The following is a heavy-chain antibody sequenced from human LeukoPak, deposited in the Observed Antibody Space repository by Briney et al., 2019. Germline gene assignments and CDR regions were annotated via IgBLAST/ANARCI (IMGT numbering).Heavy chain of an antibody. Sequence: GESLKISCKGSGYSFASYWIGWVRQMPGKGLEWMGIIYPGDSDTRYSPSFQCQVTISADKSISTAYLQWSSLKASDTAMYYCARGRGYSGFDWGAFDYWGQGTLVTVSS. V-gene: IGHV5-51*01. CDR1: GYSFASYW. CDR3: ARGRGYSGFDWGAFDY. D-gene: IGHD5-12*01. J-gene: IGHJ4*02. CDR2: IYPGDSDT.